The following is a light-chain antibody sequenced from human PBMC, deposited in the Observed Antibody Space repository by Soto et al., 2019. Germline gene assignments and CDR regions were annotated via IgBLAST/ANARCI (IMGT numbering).Light chain of an antibody. CDR2: GAS. V-gene: IGKV3-20*01. CDR3: QQYGSSPPYT. CDR1: QSLNSNF. J-gene: IGKJ2*01. Sequence: EIVLTQSPGTLSLSPGERATLSCRASQSLNSNFLAWYQQKPGQAPRLLIYGASSRATGIPDRFSGSGSGTDFTLTVSRLEPGDSAIYYCQQYGSSPPYTFGQGTKLEIK.